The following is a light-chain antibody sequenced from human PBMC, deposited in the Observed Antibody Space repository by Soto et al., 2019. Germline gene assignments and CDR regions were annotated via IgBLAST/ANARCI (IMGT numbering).Light chain of an antibody. V-gene: IGLV1-44*01. CDR3: AAWDDSLNGGV. Sequence: QSVLTHPPSASGTPGQRVTISCSGSNSNIGSNTVNWYQQLPGTAPKLLIYGNNQRPSGVPDRFSGSKSGTSASLAISGLQSEDEADYYCAAWDDSLNGGVFGGGTKLTVL. J-gene: IGLJ3*02. CDR1: NSNIGSNT. CDR2: GNN.